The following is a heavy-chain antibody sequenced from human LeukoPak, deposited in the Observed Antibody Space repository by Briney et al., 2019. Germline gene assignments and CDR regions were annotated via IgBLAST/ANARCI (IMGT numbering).Heavy chain of an antibody. D-gene: IGHD3-22*01. CDR3: ASLKGLIVAPAGY. CDR2: ISSSSSYI. J-gene: IGHJ4*02. Sequence: GGSLRLSCAASGFTFSSYSMNWVRQAPGKGLEWVSSISSSSSYIYYADSVKGRFTISRDNAKNSLYLQMNSLRAEDTAVYYCASLKGLIVAPAGYWGQGTLVTVSS. V-gene: IGHV3-21*01. CDR1: GFTFSSYS.